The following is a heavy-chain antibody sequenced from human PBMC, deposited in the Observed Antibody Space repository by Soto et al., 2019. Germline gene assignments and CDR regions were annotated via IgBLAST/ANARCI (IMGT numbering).Heavy chain of an antibody. D-gene: IGHD3-22*01. Sequence: QVQLQESGPGLVKPSQTLSLTCTVSGGSISSGGYYWSWIRQHPGKGLEWIGYIYYSGSTYYNPSLNSRVTISVDTSKTQFSLKLSSVTAADTAVYYCARDILDSSGYYIDYWGQGTLVTVSS. CDR3: ARDILDSSGYYIDY. V-gene: IGHV4-31*03. CDR2: IYYSGST. CDR1: GGSISSGGYY. J-gene: IGHJ4*02.